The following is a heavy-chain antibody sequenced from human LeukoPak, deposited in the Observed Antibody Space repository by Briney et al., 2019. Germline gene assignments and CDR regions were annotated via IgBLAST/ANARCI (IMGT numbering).Heavy chain of an antibody. D-gene: IGHD5-18*01. CDR1: GGSISSGDYH. J-gene: IGHJ4*02. CDR2: IDYSGNT. V-gene: IGHV4-31*03. Sequence: SETLSLTCTVSGGSISSGDYHWSWVRQYSGKALEWIGYIDYSGNTYHNPSLKSRVTMSLDTSENRFSLKMTSVTAADTAVYYCARDIDKTAMVFKSFDNWGQGTLVTVSS. CDR3: ARDIDKTAMVFKSFDN.